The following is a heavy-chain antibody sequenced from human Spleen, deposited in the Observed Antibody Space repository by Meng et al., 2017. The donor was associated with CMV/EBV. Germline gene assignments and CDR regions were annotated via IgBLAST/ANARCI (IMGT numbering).Heavy chain of an antibody. CDR1: GGTLTSYT. V-gene: IGHV1-69*02. CDR2: ITPMFGRG. Sequence: KASGGTLTSYTITWLRQAPGQGLEWMGRITPMFGRGTYAQRFQGRVTITADKSTNTVYMHLTSLTYEDTAVYYCAKFPDVWSGYFDDWGQGTLVTVSS. J-gene: IGHJ4*02. D-gene: IGHD3-3*01. CDR3: AKFPDVWSGYFDD.